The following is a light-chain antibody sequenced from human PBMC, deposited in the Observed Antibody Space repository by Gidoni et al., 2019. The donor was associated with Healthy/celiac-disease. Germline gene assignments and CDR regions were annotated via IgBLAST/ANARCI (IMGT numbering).Light chain of an antibody. CDR3: QQRSNWLWT. CDR1: QSVTSY. CDR2: DAS. J-gene: IGKJ1*01. Sequence: IVLPQSPATLPLSPGARTTLSCRASQSVTSYLAWYQQKPGQAPRPLIYDASNRATGIPARFSGSGSGTDFTLTISSLEPEDFAVNYCQQRSNWLWTFGQGTKVEIK. V-gene: IGKV3-11*01.